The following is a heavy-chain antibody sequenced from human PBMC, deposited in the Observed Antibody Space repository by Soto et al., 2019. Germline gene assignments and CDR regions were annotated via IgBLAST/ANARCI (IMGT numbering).Heavy chain of an antibody. J-gene: IGHJ4*02. V-gene: IGHV2-5*02. CDR1: GFSRSISAGG. CDR2: IYWDDDK. CDR3: AHRSNLPGWELFDY. Sequence: SGPTLVNPTHTLTLTCTFSGFSRSISAGGVGWIREPPGKALEWLALIYWDDDKRYSPSLKSRLTITKDTSKNQVVLTMTNMDPVDTATYYCAHRSNLPGWELFDYWGQGTLVTVSS. D-gene: IGHD1-26*01.